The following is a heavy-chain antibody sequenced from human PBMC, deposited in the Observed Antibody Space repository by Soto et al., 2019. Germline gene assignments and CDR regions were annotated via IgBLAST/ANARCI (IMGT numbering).Heavy chain of an antibody. V-gene: IGHV1-69*01. J-gene: IGHJ4*02. CDR2: IIPMFDTT. CDR3: TRHRGYSSGYWGQDF. CDR1: GGAFGSYA. D-gene: IGHD5-12*01. Sequence: QVQLVQSGAEVKKPGSSVKVSCKASGGAFGSYAINWVRQAPGQGLEWMGGIIPMFDTTNYAQRFQGRVTVTADESTSTVYLERTRLRSEDTAMYYCTRHRGYSSGYWGQDFWGQGTLVTVSS.